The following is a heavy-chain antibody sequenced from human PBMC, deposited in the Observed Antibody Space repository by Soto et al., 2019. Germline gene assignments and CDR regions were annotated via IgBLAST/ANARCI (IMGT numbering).Heavy chain of an antibody. V-gene: IGHV3-23*01. CDR2: IIGSGGRT. J-gene: IGHJ6*02. CDR3: AKDRIMGSTTFWGMDV. D-gene: IGHD3-16*01. CDR1: GFTFSSYA. Sequence: EVQLLESGGGLVQPGGSLRLSCAASGFTFSSYAMSWVRQAPGKGLEWVSAIIGSGGRTYYADSVKGRLTISRDNSKNTLYLQMNSLRVEDTAVYYCAKDRIMGSTTFWGMDVWGQGTTVNVSS.